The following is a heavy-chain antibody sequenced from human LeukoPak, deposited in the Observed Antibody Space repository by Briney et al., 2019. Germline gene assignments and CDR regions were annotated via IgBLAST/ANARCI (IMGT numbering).Heavy chain of an antibody. D-gene: IGHD2-15*01. Sequence: SETLSLTCSVSGVSISSSYWSWIRQPPGKELEWIGYIYYSGNTNYNPSLKSRVTISIDTSKNQFSLNLNSVTAADTAVYYCARRYCSGGSCPNWFDPWGQGTLVTVSS. CDR2: IYYSGNT. CDR1: GVSISSSY. CDR3: ARRYCSGGSCPNWFDP. V-gene: IGHV4-59*01. J-gene: IGHJ5*02.